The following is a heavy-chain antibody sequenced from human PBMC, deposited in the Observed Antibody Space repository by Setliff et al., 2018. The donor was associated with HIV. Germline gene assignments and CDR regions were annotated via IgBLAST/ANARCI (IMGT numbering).Heavy chain of an antibody. Sequence: SETLSLTCTVSGGSISSNSYYWGWLRQPPGKGLEWIGSIHYSGRTYSTQSLKSRVTISVDTSQNQFSLKLNSVTAADTAVYYCARRGIAAAGSDSWGQGTLVTVSS. V-gene: IGHV4-39*01. CDR2: IHYSGRT. J-gene: IGHJ4*02. D-gene: IGHD6-13*01. CDR1: GGSISSNSYY. CDR3: ARRGIAAAGSDS.